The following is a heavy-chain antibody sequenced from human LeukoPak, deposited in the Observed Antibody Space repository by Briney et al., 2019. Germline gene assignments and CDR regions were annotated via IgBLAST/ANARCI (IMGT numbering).Heavy chain of an antibody. J-gene: IGHJ4*02. Sequence: GASVKVSRKASGYTFTNFDITWVRQAPGQGLEWMGWISTYNGDTKYAQKFQDRVTMTTDTSTSTAYMELRSLRSGDSAVYYCARGSTPIDYRGQGTLVTVSS. CDR2: ISTYNGDT. CDR3: ARGSTPIDY. V-gene: IGHV1-18*01. CDR1: GYTFTNFD.